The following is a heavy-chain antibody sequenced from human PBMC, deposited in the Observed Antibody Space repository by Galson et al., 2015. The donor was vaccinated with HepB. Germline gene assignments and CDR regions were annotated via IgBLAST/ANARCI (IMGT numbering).Heavy chain of an antibody. Sequence: SVKVSCKASGDTFTTYGITWVRQAPGQGLEWMGWISPYNDKTNYAQKFQGRVTMTTDKSTRTVYMELTSLKCDDTAVYFCVYCNTANCHMDVWGRGTTVTVSS. CDR1: GDTFTTYG. J-gene: IGHJ6*03. CDR3: VYCNTANCHMDV. D-gene: IGHD2/OR15-2a*01. CDR2: ISPYNDKT. V-gene: IGHV1-18*01.